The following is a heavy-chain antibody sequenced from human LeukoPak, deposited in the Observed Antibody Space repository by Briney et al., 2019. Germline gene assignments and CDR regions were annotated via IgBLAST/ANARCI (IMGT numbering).Heavy chain of an antibody. CDR1: GFTFSIYG. CDR3: AKDISVAGMGNFDY. CDR2: IRYDGVNR. Sequence: GGSLRLSCAASGFTFSIYGIHWVRQAPGRGLEWVTFIRYDGVNRYYADSVKGRFTISRDNSKNSLYLQMNSLRAEDTALYYCAKDISVAGMGNFDYWGQGTLVTVSS. D-gene: IGHD6-19*01. J-gene: IGHJ4*02. V-gene: IGHV3-30*02.